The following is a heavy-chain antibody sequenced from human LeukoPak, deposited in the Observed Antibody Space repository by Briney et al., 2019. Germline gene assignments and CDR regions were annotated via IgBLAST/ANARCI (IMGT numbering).Heavy chain of an antibody. CDR1: GGTFSSYA. Sequence: ASVKVSCKASGGTFSSYAISWVRQAPGQGLEWMGRIIPILGIANYAQKFQGRVTITADKSTSTAYMELSSLRSEDTAVYYCARGPFTRVSDAFDIWGQGTMVTVSS. CDR2: IIPILGIA. J-gene: IGHJ3*02. V-gene: IGHV1-69*04. CDR3: ARGPFTRVSDAFDI. D-gene: IGHD3-16*01.